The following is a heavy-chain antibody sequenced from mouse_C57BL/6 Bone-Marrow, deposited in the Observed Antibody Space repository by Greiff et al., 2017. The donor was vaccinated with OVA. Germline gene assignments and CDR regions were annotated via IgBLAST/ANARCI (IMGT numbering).Heavy chain of an antibody. CDR2: IDPSDSYT. V-gene: IGHV1-50*01. CDR3: AREGDYGYDGVDY. J-gene: IGHJ2*01. CDR1: GYTFTSYW. D-gene: IGHD2-2*01. Sequence: QVQLQQPGAELVKPGASVKLSCKASGYTFTSYWMQWVKQRPGQGLEWIGEIDPSDSYTNYNQKFKGKATLTVDTSSSTAYMQLSSLTSEDSAVXYCAREGDYGYDGVDYWGQGTTLTVSS.